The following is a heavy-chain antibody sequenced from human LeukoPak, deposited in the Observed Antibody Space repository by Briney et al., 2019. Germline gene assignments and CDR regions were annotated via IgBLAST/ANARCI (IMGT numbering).Heavy chain of an antibody. J-gene: IGHJ4*02. V-gene: IGHV1-18*01. D-gene: IGHD3-16*02. CDR2: ISAYNGNT. CDR1: GYTFTSYG. Sequence: ASVKVSCKASGYTFTSYGISWVRQAPGQGLEWMGWISAYNGNTNYAQKLQGRVTMTTDTSTSTAYMELRSLRSDDTAVYYCARDIADDYVWGSYRYSSDYWGQGTLVTVSS. CDR3: ARDIADDYVWGSYRYSSDY.